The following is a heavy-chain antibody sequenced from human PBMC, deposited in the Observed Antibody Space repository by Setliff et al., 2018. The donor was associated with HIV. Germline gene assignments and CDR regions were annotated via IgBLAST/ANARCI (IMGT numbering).Heavy chain of an antibody. D-gene: IGHD3-10*01. J-gene: IGHJ5*02. CDR3: ARGYGSGSYYNWFDP. V-gene: IGHV1-2*06. CDR2: INPDSGGT. Sequence: ASVKVSCKASGYTFTGYYMHWARQAPGQGLEWMGRINPDSGGTNYAQKFQGRVTMTRDTSISTAYMELSRLRSDDTAVYYCARGYGSGSYYNWFDPWVPETLLVTVSS. CDR1: GYTFTGYY.